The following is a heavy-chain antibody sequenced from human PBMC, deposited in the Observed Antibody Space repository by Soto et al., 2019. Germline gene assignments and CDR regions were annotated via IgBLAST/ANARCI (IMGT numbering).Heavy chain of an antibody. CDR3: ARRSAVVPATDYYYYMDV. CDR2: ISAYNGNT. D-gene: IGHD2-2*01. CDR1: GYTFTSYG. J-gene: IGHJ6*03. Sequence: ASVKVSCKASGYTFTSYGISWVRQAPGQGLEWMGWISAYNGNTNYAQKLQGRVTMTTDTSTSTAYMELRSLRSDDTAVYYCARRSAVVPATDYYYYMDVWGKGTTVTVSS. V-gene: IGHV1-18*01.